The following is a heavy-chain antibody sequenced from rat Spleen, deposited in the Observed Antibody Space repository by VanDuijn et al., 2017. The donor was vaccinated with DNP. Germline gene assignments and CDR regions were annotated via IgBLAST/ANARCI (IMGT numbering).Heavy chain of an antibody. D-gene: IGHD4-6*01. Sequence: EVQLVESGGGLVQPGRSLKLSCAASGFSFSDYYMAWVRQAPTKGLEWVAYIGSDGYAPYYGDSVKGRFTISRDNAKSTLYLQMNSIRYEYMATYYCIRWNVGHFDYWGQGVIVTVSS. V-gene: IGHV5-22*01. J-gene: IGHJ2*01. CDR1: GFSFSDYY. CDR3: IRWNVGHFDY. CDR2: IGSDGYAP.